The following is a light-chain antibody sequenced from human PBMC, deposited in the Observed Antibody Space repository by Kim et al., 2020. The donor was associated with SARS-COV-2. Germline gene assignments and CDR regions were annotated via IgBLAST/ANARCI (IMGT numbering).Light chain of an antibody. CDR2: DAS. J-gene: IGKJ2*01. V-gene: IGKV3-20*01. CDR1: QTINSNY. Sequence: IALTQSPGTLSLSPGERATLSCRTSQTINSNYLAWFQQKPGQAPRLLIHDASSRAPGIPDRFSGSGSGTDFTLTISRVEPEDFAVYYCQQYGAAPDTFGQGTRLEI. CDR3: QQYGAAPDT.